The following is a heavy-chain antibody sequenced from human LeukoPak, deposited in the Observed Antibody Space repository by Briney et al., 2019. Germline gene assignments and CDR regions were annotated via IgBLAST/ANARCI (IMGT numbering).Heavy chain of an antibody. CDR2: ISGSGTNT. CDR1: GFTFSNYA. J-gene: IGHJ4*02. V-gene: IGHV3-23*01. D-gene: IGHD2-2*01. Sequence: PGGSLRLSCAASGFTFSNYAMSWVRQAPGQGLEWVSTISGSGTNTDYADSVKGRFTISRDDSENTLYLQMNRLRAEDTAVYYCAKGSRGSCSRTYCYPFDYWGQGTLVTVSS. CDR3: AKGSRGSCSRTYCYPFDY.